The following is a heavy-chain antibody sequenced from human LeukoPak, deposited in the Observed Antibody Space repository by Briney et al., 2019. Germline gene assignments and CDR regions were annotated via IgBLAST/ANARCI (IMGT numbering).Heavy chain of an antibody. CDR2: IQYDGSNK. CDR1: GFTFSSYG. CDR3: AKDLGYHDY. Sequence: GGSLRLSCAASGFTFSSYGMHWVRQAPGKGLEWVAFIQYDGSNKYYADSVKGRFTISRDNSKNTLYLQMNSLRAEDTAVYYCAKDLGYHDYWGQGTLVTVSS. D-gene: IGHD6-25*01. J-gene: IGHJ4*02. V-gene: IGHV3-30*02.